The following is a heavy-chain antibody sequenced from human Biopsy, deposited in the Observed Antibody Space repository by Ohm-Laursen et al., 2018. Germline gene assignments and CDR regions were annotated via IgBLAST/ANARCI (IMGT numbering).Heavy chain of an antibody. Sequence: SLRLSCSASGFNFDDFAMHWVRQTPGKGLGWVSGISWNSGRIAYADSVKGRFTISRDNAKNSLYLQMNSLRAEDTALYYCAKGQTPDGYNYAFDIWGQGTMLTVSS. V-gene: IGHV3-9*01. D-gene: IGHD5-24*01. CDR2: ISWNSGRI. CDR3: AKGQTPDGYNYAFDI. J-gene: IGHJ3*02. CDR1: GFNFDDFA.